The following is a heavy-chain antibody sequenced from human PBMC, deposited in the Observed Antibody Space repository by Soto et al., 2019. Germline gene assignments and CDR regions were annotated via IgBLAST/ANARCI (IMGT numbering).Heavy chain of an antibody. J-gene: IGHJ4*02. CDR3: ARDCGTGGAPRPWL. V-gene: IGHV3-7*01. CDR1: GFTFRSYW. D-gene: IGHD1-26*01. Sequence: GWSLRLSCAASGFTFRSYWMSWVRQAPGKGLEWVANIKQDGSDKYYVDSVKGRFTISRDNAKNSLYLQMNSLRAEDTAVYYCARDCGTGGAPRPWLWGQGTLVTVSS. CDR2: IKQDGSDK.